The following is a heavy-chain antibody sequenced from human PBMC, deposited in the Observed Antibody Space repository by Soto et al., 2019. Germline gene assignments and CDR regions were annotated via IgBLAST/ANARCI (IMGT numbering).Heavy chain of an antibody. D-gene: IGHD3-10*01. CDR1: GFTFTSSA. CDR2: IVVGSGNT. Sequence: QMQLVQSGPEVKKPGTSVKVSCKASGFTFTSSAVQWVRQARGQRLEWIGWIVVGSGNTNYAQKFQERVTITRDMSTSPAYMELSSLRTEDTPVYYCAAGSGDGYYYGMDVWGQGTTVTVSS. V-gene: IGHV1-58*01. CDR3: AAGSGDGYYYGMDV. J-gene: IGHJ6*02.